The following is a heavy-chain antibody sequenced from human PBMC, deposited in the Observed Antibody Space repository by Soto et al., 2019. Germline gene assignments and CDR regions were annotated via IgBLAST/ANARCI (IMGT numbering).Heavy chain of an antibody. D-gene: IGHD6-19*01. CDR3: ARAVSGYSSGPVDWFDP. Sequence: QSQTLSLTCAISGDSVSSNSAAWNWIRQSPSRGLEWLGRTYYRSKWYNDYAVSVKSRITINPDTSKNQFSLQLNSVTPEDTAVYYCARAVSGYSSGPVDWFDPWGQGTLVTVSS. CDR1: GDSVSSNSAA. CDR2: TYYRSKWYN. V-gene: IGHV6-1*01. J-gene: IGHJ5*02.